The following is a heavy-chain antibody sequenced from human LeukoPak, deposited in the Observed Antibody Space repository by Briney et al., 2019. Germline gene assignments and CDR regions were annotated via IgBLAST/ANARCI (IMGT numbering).Heavy chain of an antibody. D-gene: IGHD3-10*01. CDR2: INHSGST. J-gene: IGHJ4*02. V-gene: IGHV4-34*01. CDR1: GGSFSGYY. CDR3: ARSGDLDY. Sequence: SEALSLTCAVYGGSFSGYYWSWIRQPPGKGLEWIGEINHSGSTNYNPSLKSRVTISVDTSKNQSSLKLSSVTAADTAVYYCARSGDLDYWGQGTLVTVSS.